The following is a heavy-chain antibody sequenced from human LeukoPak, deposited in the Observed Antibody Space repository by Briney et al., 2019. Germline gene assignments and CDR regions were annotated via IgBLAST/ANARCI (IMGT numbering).Heavy chain of an antibody. CDR3: TRYDFWSGYPNMDV. V-gene: IGHV3-49*04. Sequence: PGGSLRLSCTASGFTFGDYAMSWVRQAPGKGLEWVGFIRSKAYGGTTECAASVKGRFTISRDDSKSIAYLQMNSLKTEDTAVYYCTRYDFWSGYPNMDVWGKGTTVTVSS. CDR2: IRSKAYGGTT. D-gene: IGHD3-3*01. J-gene: IGHJ6*03. CDR1: GFTFGDYA.